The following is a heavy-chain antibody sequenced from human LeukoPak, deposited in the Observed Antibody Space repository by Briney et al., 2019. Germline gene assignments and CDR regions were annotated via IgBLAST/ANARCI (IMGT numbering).Heavy chain of an antibody. CDR2: INPNSGGT. CDR1: GYTFTGYY. CDR3: ARSRWELPEDY. V-gene: IGHV1-2*02. J-gene: IGHJ4*02. D-gene: IGHD1-26*01. Sequence: GASVKVSCKASGYTFTGYYMHWVRQAPGQGVEWMGWINPNSGGTNYAQKFQGRVTMTRDTSISTAYMKLSRLRSDDTAVYYRARSRWELPEDYWGLGTLVTVSS.